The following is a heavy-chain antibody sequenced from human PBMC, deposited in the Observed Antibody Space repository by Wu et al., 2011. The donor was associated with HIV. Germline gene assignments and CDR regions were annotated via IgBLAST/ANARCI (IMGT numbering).Heavy chain of an antibody. J-gene: IGHJ6*03. CDR2: IIPIFGTV. Sequence: QVQLVQSGAEVKKPGSSVKVXCKASGGTFSSYAISWVRQAPGQGLEWMGGIIPIFGTVNYAQKFQGRVTITADKSTSTAYMELSSLRSEDTAVYYCARGSTSRTYGTTPDYYYYYMDVWGKGTTVAVSS. D-gene: IGHD4-11*01. CDR1: GGTFSSYA. V-gene: IGHV1-69*14. CDR3: ARGSTSRTYGTTPDYYYYYMDV.